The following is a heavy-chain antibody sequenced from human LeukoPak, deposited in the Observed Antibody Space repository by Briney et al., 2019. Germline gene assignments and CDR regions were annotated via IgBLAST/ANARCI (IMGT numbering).Heavy chain of an antibody. D-gene: IGHD2-2*02. CDR1: GGSISSGGYY. V-gene: IGHV4-31*03. CDR2: IYYSGST. Sequence: SETLSLTCTVSGGSISSGGYYWSWIRQHPGKGLEWIGYIYYSGSTYYNPSLKSRVTISVDTSKNQFSLKLSSVTAAGTAVYYCARVGIPAAIAPYYYYGMDVWGQGTTVTVSS. CDR3: ARVGIPAAIAPYYYYGMDV. J-gene: IGHJ6*02.